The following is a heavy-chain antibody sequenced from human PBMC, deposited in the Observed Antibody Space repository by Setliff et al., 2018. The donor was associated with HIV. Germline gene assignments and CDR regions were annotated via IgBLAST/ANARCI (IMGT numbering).Heavy chain of an antibody. CDR2: IIPILSVA. D-gene: IGHD3-3*01. CDR3: VRGVQSPPHYSYYYMDV. V-gene: IGHV1-69*02. Sequence: SVKVSCKASRSTFNSHTINWVRQAPGQGLDWMERIIPILSVANYAQRFQGKVTITADKSTSTAYMELTSLRFDDTAMYYCVRGVQSPPHYSYYYMDVWGEGTMVTVSS. CDR1: RSTFNSHT. J-gene: IGHJ6*03.